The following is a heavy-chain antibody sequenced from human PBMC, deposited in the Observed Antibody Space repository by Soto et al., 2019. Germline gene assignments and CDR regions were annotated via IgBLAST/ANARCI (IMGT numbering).Heavy chain of an antibody. V-gene: IGHV3-30-3*01. CDR2: ISYDGSNK. CDR1: GFTFSSYA. J-gene: IGHJ4*02. Sequence: GGSLRLSCAASGFTFSSYAMHWVHQAPGKGLEWVAVISYDGSNKYYADSVKGRFTVSSDNSKNTLYLHMNSLRPEDTAVYYCARNIYCSGGSCSDSWRQGTLVTVSS. D-gene: IGHD2-15*01. CDR3: ARNIYCSGGSCSDS.